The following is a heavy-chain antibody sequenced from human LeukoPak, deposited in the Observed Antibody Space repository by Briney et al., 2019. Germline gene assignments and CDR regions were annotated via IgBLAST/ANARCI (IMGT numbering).Heavy chain of an antibody. CDR1: GFTFSSYA. V-gene: IGHV3-30-3*01. D-gene: IGHD2-15*01. J-gene: IGHJ6*02. CDR2: ISYDGSNK. CDR3: ARDLGGCSGGSCYAGYGMDV. Sequence: GGSLRLSCAASGFTFSSYAMHWVRQAPGKGLEWVAVISYDGSNKYYADSVKGRFTISRDNSKNTLYLQMNSLRAEDTAVYYCARDLGGCSGGSCYAGYGMDVWGQGTTVTVSS.